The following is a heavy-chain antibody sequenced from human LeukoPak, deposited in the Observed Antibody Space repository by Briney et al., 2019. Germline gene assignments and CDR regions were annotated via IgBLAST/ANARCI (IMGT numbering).Heavy chain of an antibody. J-gene: IGHJ4*02. Sequence: GGSLRLSCAASGVTFGDYGMSWVRQAPGKGLEWVSGINWNGGSAGYADSVKGRFTISRDNAKNSLYLQMNSLRAEDTALYYCAREYTAMVTAYFDYWGQGTLVTVSS. CDR2: INWNGGSA. CDR3: AREYTAMVTAYFDY. CDR1: GVTFGDYG. D-gene: IGHD5-18*01. V-gene: IGHV3-20*04.